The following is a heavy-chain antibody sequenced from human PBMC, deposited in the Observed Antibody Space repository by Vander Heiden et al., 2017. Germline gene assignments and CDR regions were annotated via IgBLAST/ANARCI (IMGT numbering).Heavy chain of an antibody. CDR1: GGSISSSSYY. D-gene: IGHD6-19*01. Sequence: QLQLQESGPGLVKPSETLSLTCTVSGGSISSSSYYWGWIRQPPGKGLEWIGSIHYSGSTYYNPSLKSRVTISVDTSKNQFSLKLSSLTAADTAVYYCARHEILWQWLTYFDYWGQGTLVTVSS. CDR2: IHYSGST. CDR3: ARHEILWQWLTYFDY. J-gene: IGHJ4*02. V-gene: IGHV4-39*01.